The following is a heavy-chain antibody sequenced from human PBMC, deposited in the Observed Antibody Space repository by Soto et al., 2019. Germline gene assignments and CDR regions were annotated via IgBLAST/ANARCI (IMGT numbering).Heavy chain of an antibody. V-gene: IGHV3-15*07. J-gene: IGHJ4*01. CDR2: IKSKTDGGTT. Sequence: CILQTTGKGLEWVGRIKSKTDGGTTDYAAPVKGRFAISRDDSKNIVYMQMNSLKIEDTAVYFCSTDYYIKMIVVRPEYWGNRTLVTVTS. CDR3: STDYYIKMIVVRPEY. D-gene: IGHD3-22*01.